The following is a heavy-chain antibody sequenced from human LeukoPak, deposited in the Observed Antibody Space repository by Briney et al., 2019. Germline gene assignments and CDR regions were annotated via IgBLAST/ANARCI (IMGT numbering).Heavy chain of an antibody. CDR1: GGSISSYC. Sequence: PSETLSLTCTVSGGSISSYCWSWIRQPPGKGLEWIGYIYYSGSTNYNPSLKSRVTMSVDTSRNQFSLRLSSVTAADTAVYYCARSYGDYVNFDYWGQGTLVTVSS. J-gene: IGHJ4*02. V-gene: IGHV4-59*01. D-gene: IGHD4-17*01. CDR2: IYYSGST. CDR3: ARSYGDYVNFDY.